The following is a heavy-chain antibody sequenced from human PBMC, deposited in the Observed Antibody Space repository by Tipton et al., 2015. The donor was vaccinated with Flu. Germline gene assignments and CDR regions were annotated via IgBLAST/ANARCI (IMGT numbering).Heavy chain of an antibody. CDR3: AREEGHYYDTSGYLDY. CDR1: GFTFSTYW. CDR2: INQDGSDK. D-gene: IGHD3-22*01. J-gene: IGHJ4*02. Sequence: SLRPSCVASGFTFSTYWMTWVRQAPGKGLEWVASINQDGSDKYYVDSVKGRFTISRDNAKNSLYLQMNSLRAEDTAMYYCAREEGHYYDTSGYLDYWGQGTLVTVSS. V-gene: IGHV3-7*01.